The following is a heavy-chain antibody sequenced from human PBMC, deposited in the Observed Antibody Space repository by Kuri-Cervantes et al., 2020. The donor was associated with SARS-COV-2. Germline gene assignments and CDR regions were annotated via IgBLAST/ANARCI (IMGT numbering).Heavy chain of an antibody. CDR3: ARRVGYYFDY. J-gene: IGHJ4*02. CDR2: IDPSDSYT. V-gene: IGHV5-10-1*01. CDR1: GYSFTSYW. Sequence: GESLKISCKGSGYSFTSYWISWVRQMPGKGLEWMGRIDPSDSYTNYSPSFQGHVTISADKSISTAYLQRSSLKASDTAMYYCARRVGYYFDYWAREPWSPSPQ. D-gene: IGHD2-15*01.